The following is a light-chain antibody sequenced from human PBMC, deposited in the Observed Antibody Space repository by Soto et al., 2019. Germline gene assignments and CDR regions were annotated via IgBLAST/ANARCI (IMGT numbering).Light chain of an antibody. Sequence: DLPLTQSPSSLSASVGDRVTITCRASQSITRYLNWYQQKPGKSPKLLIYAASSFQSGIPRRFSGSGSGTDFTLTISSLQPEDFATYYWQQSYSTPRTFGQGTKVEIK. V-gene: IGKV1-39*01. CDR3: QQSYSTPRT. CDR2: AAS. CDR1: QSITRY. J-gene: IGKJ1*01.